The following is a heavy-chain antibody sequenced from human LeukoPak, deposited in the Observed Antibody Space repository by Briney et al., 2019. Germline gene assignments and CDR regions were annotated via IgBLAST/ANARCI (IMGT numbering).Heavy chain of an antibody. CDR2: IYHSGST. CDR3: ARLNRYYDFWSGFDY. Sequence: SETLSLTCTVSGGSISSSSYSWGWIRQPPGKGLEWIGSIYHSGSTYYNPSLKSRVTISVDTSKNQFSLKLSSVTAADTAVYYCARLNRYYDFWSGFDYWGQGTLVTVSS. V-gene: IGHV4-39*07. CDR1: GGSISSSSYS. J-gene: IGHJ4*02. D-gene: IGHD3-3*01.